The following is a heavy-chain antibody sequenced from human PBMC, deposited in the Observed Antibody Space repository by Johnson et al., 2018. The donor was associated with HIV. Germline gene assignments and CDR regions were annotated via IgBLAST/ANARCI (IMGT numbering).Heavy chain of an antibody. CDR2: IKQDGSEK. D-gene: IGHD2-21*02. J-gene: IGHJ3*02. CDR1: GFTFSSYW. Sequence: VQLVESGGGLVQPGGSLRLSCAASGFTFSSYWMSWVRQAPGKGLEWVANIKQDGSEKYYVDSVKGRFTISRDNAKNSLYLQMNSLRAEDTAVYSCACDLLMAYCGGDCWDAFDIWGQGTMVTVSS. V-gene: IGHV3-7*01. CDR3: ACDLLMAYCGGDCWDAFDI.